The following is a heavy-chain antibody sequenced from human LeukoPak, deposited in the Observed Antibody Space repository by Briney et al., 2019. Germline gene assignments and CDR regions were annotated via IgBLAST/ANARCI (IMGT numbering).Heavy chain of an antibody. Sequence: GGSLRLSCAASGFTFSSYSMNWVRQAPGKGLEWVSSISSSSSYIYYADSVKGRFTISRDNAKNSLYLQMNSLRAEDTAVYYCARYCSSTSCSAYYMDVWGKGTTVTVSS. V-gene: IGHV3-21*01. CDR3: ARYCSSTSCSAYYMDV. CDR1: GFTFSSYS. D-gene: IGHD2-2*01. J-gene: IGHJ6*03. CDR2: ISSSSSYI.